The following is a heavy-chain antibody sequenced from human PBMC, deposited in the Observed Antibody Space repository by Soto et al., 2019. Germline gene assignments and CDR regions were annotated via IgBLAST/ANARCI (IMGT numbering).Heavy chain of an antibody. CDR3: ARASSTRGYSYGYWFDP. CDR1: GGSISSGGYY. Sequence: QVQLQESGPGLVKPSQTLSLTCTVSGGSISSGGYYWSWIRQHPGKGLAWIGYIYYSGSTYYNPSLQSRVTISVDTSKNHFSLKLSSVTAADTAVYYCARASSTRGYSYGYWFDPWGQGTLVTVSS. D-gene: IGHD5-18*01. CDR2: IYYSGST. V-gene: IGHV4-31*03. J-gene: IGHJ5*02.